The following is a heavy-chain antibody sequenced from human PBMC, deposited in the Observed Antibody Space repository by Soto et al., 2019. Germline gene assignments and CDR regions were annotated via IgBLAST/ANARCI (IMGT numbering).Heavy chain of an antibody. J-gene: IGHJ6*02. D-gene: IGHD5-12*01. CDR2: INPNSGGT. Sequence: QVQLVQSGAEVKKPGASVKVSCKASGYTFTGYYMHWVRQAPGQGLEWMGWINPNSGGTNSAQKFQGWVTMTRDTSISTAYMDLGSLRSDDTAVYYCARDFKIGGGYDYVTYYYGMDVWGQGTTVTVSS. V-gene: IGHV1-2*04. CDR3: ARDFKIGGGYDYVTYYYGMDV. CDR1: GYTFTGYY.